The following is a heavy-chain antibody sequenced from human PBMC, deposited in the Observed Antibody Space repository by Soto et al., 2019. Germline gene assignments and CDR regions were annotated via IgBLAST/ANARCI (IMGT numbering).Heavy chain of an antibody. CDR2: IDPSDSYT. CDR1: GYSFTSYW. J-gene: IGHJ6*02. D-gene: IGHD3-9*01. V-gene: IGHV5-10-1*01. Sequence: GESLKISCKGSGYSFTSYWISWVRQMPGKGLEWMGRIDPSDSYTNYSPSFQGHVTISADKSISTAYLQWSSLKASDTAMYYCARHRADYDILTGYYYYYYGMDVWGQGTTVTVS. CDR3: ARHRADYDILTGYYYYYYGMDV.